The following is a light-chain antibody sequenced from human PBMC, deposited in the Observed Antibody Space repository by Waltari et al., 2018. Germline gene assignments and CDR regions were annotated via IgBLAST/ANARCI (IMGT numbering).Light chain of an antibody. J-gene: IGKJ4*01. Sequence: IQMTQSPSILSASVGDTVTITCRTSQSISTWLAWYQQKPGKAPKLLISKASILESGVPSRFSGSGSGTEFTLTINSLQPDDFATFYCQHYNNYPPTFGGGTKVEIK. CDR3: QHYNNYPPT. CDR1: QSISTW. V-gene: IGKV1-5*03. CDR2: KAS.